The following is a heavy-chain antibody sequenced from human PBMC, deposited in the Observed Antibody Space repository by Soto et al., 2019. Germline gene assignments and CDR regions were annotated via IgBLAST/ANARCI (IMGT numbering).Heavy chain of an antibody. CDR2: ISSSGSTI. D-gene: IGHD6-19*01. CDR3: ARLYSSGWIDAFDI. J-gene: IGHJ3*02. V-gene: IGHV3-48*03. CDR1: GFTFSSYE. Sequence: PGGSLRLSCAASGFTFSSYEMNWVRQAPGKGLEWVSYISSSGSTIYYADSVKGRFTISRDNAKNSLYLQMNSLRAEDTAVYYCARLYSSGWIDAFDIWGQGTMVTVSS.